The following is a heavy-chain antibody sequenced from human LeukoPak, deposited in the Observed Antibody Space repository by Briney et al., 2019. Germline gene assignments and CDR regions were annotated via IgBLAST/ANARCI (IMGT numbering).Heavy chain of an antibody. Sequence: EGSLRLSGAGSGFTFNNYAMSWVRQAPGKGLQWVSAVSGSGGTTYYADSVKGRFTISRDNSKNSLYLQMNSLGAEDTAVYFCAKDRSYSSSPSAFQHWGRGTLVTVSS. V-gene: IGHV3-23*01. J-gene: IGHJ1*01. CDR1: GFTFNNYA. CDR3: AKDRSYSSSPSAFQH. CDR2: VSGSGGTT. D-gene: IGHD6-13*01.